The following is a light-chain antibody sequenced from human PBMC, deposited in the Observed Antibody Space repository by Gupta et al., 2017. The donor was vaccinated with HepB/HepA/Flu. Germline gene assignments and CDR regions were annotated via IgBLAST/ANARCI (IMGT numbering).Light chain of an antibody. J-gene: IGKJ1*01. CDR2: RVS. V-gene: IGKV1-5*03. Sequence: DLQMTQSTSTLSASVGDRVTITCRASQSINNWLAWYQQKAGKAPKLLIYRVSSLESGVPSRCSGSGSGTEFTLTNSSLQPGDFATYYCQQYNSQGTFGQGTKVEIK. CDR1: QSINNW. CDR3: QQYNSQGT.